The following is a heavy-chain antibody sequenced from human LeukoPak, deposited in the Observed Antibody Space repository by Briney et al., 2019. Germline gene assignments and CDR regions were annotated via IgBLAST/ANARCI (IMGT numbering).Heavy chain of an antibody. Sequence: PGGSLRLSCVASGFTFSSFAINWVRQAPGKGLEWVSGISGSGHTTYYADSVRGRFSISRDNSRNTLSLQMSSLRAEDTAVYYCAKARSLTCGGDCYQIDYWGQGTLVIVSS. D-gene: IGHD2-21*02. CDR2: ISGSGHTT. CDR1: GFTFSSFA. J-gene: IGHJ4*02. CDR3: AKARSLTCGGDCYQIDY. V-gene: IGHV3-23*01.